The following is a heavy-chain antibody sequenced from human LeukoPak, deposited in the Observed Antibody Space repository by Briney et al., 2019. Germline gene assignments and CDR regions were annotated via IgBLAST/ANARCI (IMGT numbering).Heavy chain of an antibody. V-gene: IGHV1-69*05. Sequence: SVKVSCKASGRTFSSYAISWVRQAPGQGLEWMGGIIPIFGTANYAQKFQGRVTITTDESTSTAYMELSSLRSEDTAVYYCARAIFGVVNWFDPWGQGTLVTVSS. D-gene: IGHD3-3*01. CDR1: GRTFSSYA. CDR3: ARAIFGVVNWFDP. J-gene: IGHJ5*02. CDR2: IIPIFGTA.